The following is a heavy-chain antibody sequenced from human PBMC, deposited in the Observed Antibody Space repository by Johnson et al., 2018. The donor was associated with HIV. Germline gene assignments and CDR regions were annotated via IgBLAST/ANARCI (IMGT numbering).Heavy chain of an antibody. V-gene: IGHV3-30-3*01. Sequence: QVQLMESGGGVVQPGRSLRLSCAASGFTFSSYAMHWVRQAPGKGLEWVAVISYDGSNKYYADSVKGRFTISRDNTKDTLSLQMNSLRVEDTAVYYCAKGDWLTVVTSPDAFDIWGQGTMVTVSS. CDR1: GFTFSSYA. J-gene: IGHJ3*02. CDR2: ISYDGSNK. D-gene: IGHD4-23*01. CDR3: AKGDWLTVVTSPDAFDI.